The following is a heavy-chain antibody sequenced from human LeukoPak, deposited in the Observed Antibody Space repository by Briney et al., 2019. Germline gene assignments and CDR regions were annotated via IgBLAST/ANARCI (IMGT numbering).Heavy chain of an antibody. J-gene: IGHJ4*02. D-gene: IGHD3-22*01. Sequence: PSETLSLTCDISGTAISSYFWNWIRQSPTKGLEWIGYFYHNGGTSYNPSLRSRVTISVDSYQKRLSLQVTSMTAADTATYCCAGGRMGLDYERWGKGTLVAFST. CDR1: GTAISSYF. V-gene: IGHV4-59*08. CDR3: AGGRMGLDYER. CDR2: FYHNGGT.